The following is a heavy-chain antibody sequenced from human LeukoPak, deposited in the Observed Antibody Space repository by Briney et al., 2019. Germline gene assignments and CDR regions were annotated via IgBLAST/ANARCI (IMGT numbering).Heavy chain of an antibody. D-gene: IGHD4-11*01. J-gene: IGHJ4*02. V-gene: IGHV4-39*07. Sequence: SETLSLTCTVSGGSINSSSYYWGWLRQPPGKGLEWIGTIYYTGSTYYNPSLKSRVTVSVDMSKNQFSLKLTSVTAADTAVYYCARARETVPIDYWSQGTLVTVSS. CDR1: GGSINSSSYY. CDR3: ARARETVPIDY. CDR2: IYYTGST.